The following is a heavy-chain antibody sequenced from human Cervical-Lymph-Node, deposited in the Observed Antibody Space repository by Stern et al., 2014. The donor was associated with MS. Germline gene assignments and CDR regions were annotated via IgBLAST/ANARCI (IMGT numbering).Heavy chain of an antibody. Sequence: QVQLQQSGPGLVKPSQTLSLTCAISGDSVLSNSAAWNWIRQSPSRGLEGLGRTYYRSKWYSDFAVAVKSRIIISPDTSKNQFSLQLDSVTPEDTAVYYCARDPDAWLRLYFDYWGQGSLVTVSS. CDR2: TYYRSKWYS. V-gene: IGHV6-1*01. J-gene: IGHJ4*02. CDR3: ARDPDAWLRLYFDY. D-gene: IGHD5-12*01. CDR1: GDSVLSNSAA.